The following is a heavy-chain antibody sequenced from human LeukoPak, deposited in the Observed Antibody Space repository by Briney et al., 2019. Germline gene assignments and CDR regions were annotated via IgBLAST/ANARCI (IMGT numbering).Heavy chain of an antibody. Sequence: SETLSLTCTVSGGSINSGSYYWSWIRQPAGKGLEWIGRIYTRGTTKYNPSLKSRVTISADTSKNQFSLTLTSVTAADTAVYYCARGPPDFYNSGSYYNGYNWFDSWGQGTLVTVSS. V-gene: IGHV4-61*02. CDR1: GGSINSGSYY. CDR2: IYTRGTT. CDR3: ARGPPDFYNSGSYYNGYNWFDS. J-gene: IGHJ5*01. D-gene: IGHD3-10*01.